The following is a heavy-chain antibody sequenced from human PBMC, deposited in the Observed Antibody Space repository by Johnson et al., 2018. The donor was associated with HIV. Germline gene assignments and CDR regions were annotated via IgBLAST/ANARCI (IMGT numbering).Heavy chain of an antibody. CDR1: GFTFSSYG. CDR2: ISYDGSNK. J-gene: IGHJ3*02. Sequence: QVQLVESGGGVVQPGRSLRLSCAASGFTFSSYGMHWVRQAPGKGLEWVAVISYDGSNKYYADSVKGRFTISRDNSKNTLYLQMNSLSAEDTALYYCAKDMRGIAVVYDAFDIWGQGTMVTVSS. CDR3: AKDMRGIAVVYDAFDI. D-gene: IGHD6-19*01. V-gene: IGHV3-30*18.